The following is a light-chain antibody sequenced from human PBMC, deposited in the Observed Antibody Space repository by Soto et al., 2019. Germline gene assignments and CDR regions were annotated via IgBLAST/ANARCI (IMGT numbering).Light chain of an antibody. CDR3: QDYGSSLFT. CDR2: GTS. J-gene: IGKJ5*01. CDR1: QSVTSTY. V-gene: IGKV3-20*01. Sequence: EIVLTQSPGTLSLSPGERATLSCRASQSVTSTYLAWFQHKPGQAPRLLIYGTSNRATGIPDRFSGSGSGTDFTLTISRLEPEDFAVYYCQDYGSSLFTCGHGTRLEIK.